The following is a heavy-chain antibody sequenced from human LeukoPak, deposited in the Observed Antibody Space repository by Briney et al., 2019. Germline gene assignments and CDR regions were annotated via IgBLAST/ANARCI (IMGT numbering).Heavy chain of an antibody. CDR1: GLTLSNYG. CDR2: ISASGGST. Sequence: GGSLRLSCAVSGLTLSNYGMSWVRQALGKGLEWVAGISASGGSTNYADSVKGRFTISRDNPKNTLYLQMNSLRAEDTAVYFCAKRGVVIRVILVGFHKEAYYFDSWGQGALVTVSS. J-gene: IGHJ4*02. CDR3: AKRGVVIRVILVGFHKEAYYFDS. D-gene: IGHD3-10*01. V-gene: IGHV3-23*01.